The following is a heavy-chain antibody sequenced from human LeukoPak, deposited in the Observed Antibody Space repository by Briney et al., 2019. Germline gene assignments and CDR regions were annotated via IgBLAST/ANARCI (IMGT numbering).Heavy chain of an antibody. CDR3: ARVDSTGHYYLDY. Sequence: SETPSLTCTVSGGSISSYYWSWIRQPAGKGLEWIGYIYYSGSTSYNPSLKSRVTISVDTSKNQFSLKLSSVTAADTAVYYCARVDSTGHYYLDYWGQGTLVTVSS. J-gene: IGHJ4*02. CDR2: IYYSGST. V-gene: IGHV4-59*01. CDR1: GGSISSYY. D-gene: IGHD3-22*01.